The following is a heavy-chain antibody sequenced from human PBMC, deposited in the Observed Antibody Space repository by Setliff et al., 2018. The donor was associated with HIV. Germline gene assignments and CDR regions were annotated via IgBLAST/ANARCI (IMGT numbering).Heavy chain of an antibody. CDR3: ARVRLELRQYWFDS. CDR1: GVSISAHH. J-gene: IGHJ5*01. V-gene: IGHV4-34*01. Sequence: PSETLSLTCSVYGVSISAHHWSWIRQPPGKGLEWIGEINHSGSTNYNPSLKRRVTISVDTSKNQFSLKLNSVTAADTAVYYCARVRLELRQYWFDSWGQGSPVTVSS. D-gene: IGHD1-7*01. CDR2: INHSGST.